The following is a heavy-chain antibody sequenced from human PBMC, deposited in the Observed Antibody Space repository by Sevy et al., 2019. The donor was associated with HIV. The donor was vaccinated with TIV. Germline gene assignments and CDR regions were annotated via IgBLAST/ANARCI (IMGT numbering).Heavy chain of an antibody. V-gene: IGHV3-7*01. D-gene: IGHD3-3*01. CDR1: GFTFSSYW. CDR2: IKQDGSEK. J-gene: IGHJ5*02. CDR3: ARDGLRIFGASKNWFDP. Sequence: GGSLRLSCAASGFTFSSYWLSWVRQAPGKGLEWVANIKQDGSEKYYVDSVKGRFTISRDNAKNSLYLQMNSLRAEDTAVYYCARDGLRIFGASKNWFDPWGQGTLVTVSS.